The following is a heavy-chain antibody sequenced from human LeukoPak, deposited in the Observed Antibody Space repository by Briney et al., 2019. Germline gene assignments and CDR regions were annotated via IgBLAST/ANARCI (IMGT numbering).Heavy chain of an antibody. D-gene: IGHD1-26*01. V-gene: IGHV3-23*01. CDR2: ISGSGGST. CDR3: AKGQEWELPSYFDY. Sequence: EGSLRLSCAASGFTFSNYAMNWVRQAPGKGLEWVSVISGSGGSTDYADSVKGRFTISRDNSKNTLYLQMNSLRAEDTAVYYCAKGQEWELPSYFDYWGQGTLVTVSS. J-gene: IGHJ4*02. CDR1: GFTFSNYA.